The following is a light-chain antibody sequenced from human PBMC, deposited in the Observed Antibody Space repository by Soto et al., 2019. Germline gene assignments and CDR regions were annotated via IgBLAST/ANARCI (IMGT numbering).Light chain of an antibody. V-gene: IGLV2-8*01. CDR3: AAWGASLNGWV. CDR1: SSDVGDNY. CDR2: EVS. Sequence: QSALTQPPSASGSPGQSVTISCTGTSSDVGDNYVSWYQQHLGKAPKLIIYEVSQRPSGVPDRFSGSKSGNTASLTVSGLQTEDEADYYCAAWGASLNGWVFGGGTKLTVL. J-gene: IGLJ3*02.